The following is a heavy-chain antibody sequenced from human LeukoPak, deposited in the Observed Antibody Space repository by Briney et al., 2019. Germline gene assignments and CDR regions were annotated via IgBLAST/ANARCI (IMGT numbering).Heavy chain of an antibody. J-gene: IGHJ5*02. CDR2: INPNSGGT. CDR3: ARGLSYYDFWSGYYSGYNWFDP. D-gene: IGHD3-3*01. V-gene: IGHV1-2*04. Sequence: GALVKVSCKASGYTFTGYYMHWVRQAPGQGLEWMGWINPNSGGTNYAQKFQGWVTMTRDTSISTAYMELSRLRSDNTAVYYCARGLSYYDFWSGYYSGYNWFDPWGQGTLVTVSS. CDR1: GYTFTGYY.